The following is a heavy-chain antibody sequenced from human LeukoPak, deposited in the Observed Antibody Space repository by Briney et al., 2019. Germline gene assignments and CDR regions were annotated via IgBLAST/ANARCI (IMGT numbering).Heavy chain of an antibody. CDR2: ISSSSSYI. V-gene: IGHV3-21*01. D-gene: IGHD1-26*01. CDR3: ARGSGSYES. Sequence: TTGGSLRLSCAASGFTFSSYSMNWVRQAPGKGLEWVSSISSSSSYIYYADSVEGRFTISRDNAKNSLYLQMNSLRAEDTAVYYCARGSGSYESWGQGTLVTVSS. J-gene: IGHJ4*02. CDR1: GFTFSSYS.